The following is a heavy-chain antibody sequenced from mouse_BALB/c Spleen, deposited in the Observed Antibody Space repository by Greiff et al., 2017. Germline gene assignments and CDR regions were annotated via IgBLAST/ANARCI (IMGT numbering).Heavy chain of an antibody. J-gene: IGHJ2*01. CDR1: GFTFSSFG. D-gene: IGHD1-2*01. CDR2: ISSGSSTI. Sequence: EVQVVESGGGLVQPGGSRKLSCAASGFTFSSFGMHWVRQAPEKGLEWVAYISSGSSTIYYADTVKGRFTISRDNPKNTLFLQMTSLRSEDTAMYYCARELRLEYFDYWGQGTTLTVSS. CDR3: ARELRLEYFDY. V-gene: IGHV5-17*02.